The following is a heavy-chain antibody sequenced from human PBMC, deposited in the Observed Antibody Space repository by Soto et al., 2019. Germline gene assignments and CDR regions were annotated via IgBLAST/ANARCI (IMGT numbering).Heavy chain of an antibody. CDR1: GGSFSGYY. CDR3: TRGREYYYDSSSYYPRVSEETYYYYGMDV. Sequence: QVQLQQWGAGLWKPSETLSLTCAVYGGSFSGYYWSWIRQPPGKGLEWIGEINHSGSTNYNPSLKSRVTISVDTSKNQFSLKLSSVTAADTAVYYCTRGREYYYDSSSYYPRVSEETYYYYGMDVWGQGTTVTVSS. J-gene: IGHJ6*02. V-gene: IGHV4-34*01. CDR2: INHSGST. D-gene: IGHD3-22*01.